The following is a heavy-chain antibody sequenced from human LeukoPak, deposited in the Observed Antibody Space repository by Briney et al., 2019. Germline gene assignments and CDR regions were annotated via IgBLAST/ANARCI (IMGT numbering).Heavy chain of an antibody. Sequence: GGSLRLSCAASGFTFSSYSMNWVRQAPGKGLEWVSSISSSSSYIYYADSVKGRFTISRDNAKNSLYLQMNSLRAEDTAVYYCARGKTSSGWLFDYWGQGTLVTVSS. CDR3: ARGKTSSGWLFDY. CDR2: ISSSSSYI. J-gene: IGHJ4*02. V-gene: IGHV3-21*01. D-gene: IGHD6-19*01. CDR1: GFTFSSYS.